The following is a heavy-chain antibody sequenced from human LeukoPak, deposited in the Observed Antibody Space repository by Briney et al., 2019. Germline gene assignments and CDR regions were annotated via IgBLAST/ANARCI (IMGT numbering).Heavy chain of an antibody. D-gene: IGHD3-3*01. CDR3: AKVPRITIFGVATPFDP. V-gene: IGHV3-21*04. J-gene: IGHJ5*02. CDR1: GFTFSSYS. Sequence: GGSLRLSCAASGFTFSSYSMNWVRQAPGKGLEWVSSISSSSSYIYYADSVKGRFTISRDNSKNTLYLQMNSLRAEDTAVYYCAKVPRITIFGVATPFDPWGLGTLVTVSS. CDR2: ISSSSSYI.